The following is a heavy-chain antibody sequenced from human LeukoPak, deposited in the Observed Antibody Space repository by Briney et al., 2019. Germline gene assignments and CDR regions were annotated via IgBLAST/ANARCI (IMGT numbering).Heavy chain of an antibody. D-gene: IGHD3-22*01. J-gene: IGHJ5*02. CDR3: ARGNDSSGYSEWFDP. V-gene: IGHV4-4*07. CDR1: GGSISSYY. CDR2: IYTSGST. Sequence: SVTLSLTCTVAGGSISSYYWSWIRQPAGKGLEWIGRIYTSGSTNYNPSLKSRVTMSVDTSKNQFSLKLSSVTAADTAVYYCARGNDSSGYSEWFDPWGQGTLVTVSS.